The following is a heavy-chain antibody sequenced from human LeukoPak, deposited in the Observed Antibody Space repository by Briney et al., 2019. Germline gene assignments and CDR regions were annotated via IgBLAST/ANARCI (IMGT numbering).Heavy chain of an antibody. V-gene: IGHV4-34*01. CDR1: GGSFSGYY. Sequence: SETLSLTCAVYGGSFSGYYWSWIRQPPGKGLEWIGEINHSGSTNYNPSLKSRVTISVDTSKNQFSLKLSSVTAADTAVYYCARSLIRGASSSLDYWGLGTLVTVSS. CDR3: ARSLIRGASSSLDY. CDR2: INHSGST. D-gene: IGHD6-6*01. J-gene: IGHJ4*02.